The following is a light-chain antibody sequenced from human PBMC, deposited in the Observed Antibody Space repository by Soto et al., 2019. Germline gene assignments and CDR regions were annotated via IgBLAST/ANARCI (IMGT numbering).Light chain of an antibody. CDR2: KAS. CDR1: QSISSW. CDR3: QQTYT. J-gene: IGKJ3*01. Sequence: DIQMTQSPSTLSASVGDRVTITCRASQSISSWLAWYQQKPGKAPKLLIYKASSLESGGPSRFSGSGSVTEFALTICSLPPDDFASYYCQQTYTVGPGTKVDIK. V-gene: IGKV1-5*03.